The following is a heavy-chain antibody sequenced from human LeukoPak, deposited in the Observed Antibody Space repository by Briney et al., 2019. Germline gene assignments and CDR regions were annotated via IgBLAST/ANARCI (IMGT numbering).Heavy chain of an antibody. CDR1: GYSINSGYY. CDR2: IYHSGST. D-gene: IGHD5-12*01. Sequence: SETLSLTCTVSGYSINSGYYWGWIRQPPGKGLEWIAIIYHSGSTYYNPSLKSRVTISVDTSKNQFSLKLSSVTAADTAVYYYARDSGYGGYPHYYFDYWGQGTLVTVSS. V-gene: IGHV4-38-2*02. CDR3: ARDSGYGGYPHYYFDY. J-gene: IGHJ4*02.